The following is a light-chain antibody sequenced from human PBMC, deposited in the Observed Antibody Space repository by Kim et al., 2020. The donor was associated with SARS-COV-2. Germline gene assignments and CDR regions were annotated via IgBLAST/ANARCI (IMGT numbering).Light chain of an antibody. J-gene: IGLJ2*01. CDR3: HVWDSTTTV. Sequence: SVSPGQTASITCSGDRLGDKYVCWYQQKAGQSPVVVIYQDSERPSGIPERFSGSNSGNTATLTISGTHAMDEADYFCHVWDSTTTVFGGGTQLTVL. CDR2: QDS. V-gene: IGLV3-1*01. CDR1: RLGDKY.